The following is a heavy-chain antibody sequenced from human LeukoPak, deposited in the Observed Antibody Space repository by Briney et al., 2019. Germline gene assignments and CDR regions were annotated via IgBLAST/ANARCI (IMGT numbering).Heavy chain of an antibody. CDR2: IKQDGSEK. V-gene: IGHV3-7*03. CDR1: GFTFSSHW. CDR3: AKDLRFGDSTDY. J-gene: IGHJ4*02. Sequence: GGSLRLSCAASGFTFSSHWMSWVRQAPGRGLEWVANIKQDGSEKYYVDSVKGRFTISRDNSKNSLYLQMNSLRTEDTALYYCAKDLRFGDSTDYWGQGTLVTVSS. D-gene: IGHD3-10*01.